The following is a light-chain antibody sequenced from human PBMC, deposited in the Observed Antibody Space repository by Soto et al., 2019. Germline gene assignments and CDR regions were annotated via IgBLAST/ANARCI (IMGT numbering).Light chain of an antibody. J-gene: IGLJ1*01. V-gene: IGLV2-14*01. CDR3: SSYTSSSTKV. CDR1: SSDVGGYNY. Sequence: QSVLTQPASVSGSTGQSTTISCTGTSSDVGGYNYVSWYQQHPGKAPKLMIYVVSNRPSGVSNRFSGSKSGNTASLTISGLQAEDEADYYCSSYTSSSTKVFGTGTKVTVL. CDR2: VVS.